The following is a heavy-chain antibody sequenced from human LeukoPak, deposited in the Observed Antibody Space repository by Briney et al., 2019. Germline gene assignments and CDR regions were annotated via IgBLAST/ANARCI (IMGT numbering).Heavy chain of an antibody. CDR1: GFTFSSYA. D-gene: IGHD3-16*02. J-gene: IGHJ4*02. V-gene: IGHV3-30*04. CDR3: AKDQYYDYVWGSYPTDY. CDR2: ISYDGSNK. Sequence: GGSLRLSCAASGFTFSSYAMHWVRRAPGKGLEWVAVISYDGSNKYYADPVKGRFTISRDNSKNTLYLQMNSLRAEDTAVYYCAKDQYYDYVWGSYPTDYWGQGTLVTVSS.